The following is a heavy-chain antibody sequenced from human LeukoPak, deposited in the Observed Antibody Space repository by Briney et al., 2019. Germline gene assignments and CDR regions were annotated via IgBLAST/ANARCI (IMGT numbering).Heavy chain of an antibody. J-gene: IGHJ4*02. D-gene: IGHD2-21*02. Sequence: QPGRSLRLSCAASTFTFSSYGMHWVRQAPGKGLEWVAVIWYDGSNKYYADSVKGRFTISRDNSKNTLYLQMNSLRAEDTAVYYCARDHEVTARFDYWGQGTLVTVSS. CDR1: TFTFSSYG. CDR3: ARDHEVTARFDY. CDR2: IWYDGSNK. V-gene: IGHV3-33*01.